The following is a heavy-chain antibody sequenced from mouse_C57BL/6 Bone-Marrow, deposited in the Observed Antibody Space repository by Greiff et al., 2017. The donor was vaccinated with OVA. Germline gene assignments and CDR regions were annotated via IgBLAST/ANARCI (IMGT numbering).Heavy chain of an antibody. D-gene: IGHD2-3*01. CDR1: GYTFTSYW. V-gene: IGHV1-64*01. Sequence: QVQLQQPGAELVKPGASVKLSCKASGYTFTSYWMHWVKQRPGQGLEWIGMIHPNSGSTNYNEKFKSKATLTVDKSSSTAYMQLSSLTSEDSAVYYCAREGYYAYFDYWGQGTTLTVSS. CDR3: AREGYYAYFDY. CDR2: IHPNSGST. J-gene: IGHJ2*01.